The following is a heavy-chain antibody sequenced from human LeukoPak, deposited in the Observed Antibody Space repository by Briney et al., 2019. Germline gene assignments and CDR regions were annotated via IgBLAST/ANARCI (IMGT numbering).Heavy chain of an antibody. CDR3: ARDFAVVVAARRN. J-gene: IGHJ4*02. V-gene: IGHV3-48*01. CDR2: ISSSSSTI. Sequence: RSLRLSCAASGFTFSSYSMNWVRQAPGKGLEWVSYISSSSSTIYYADSVKGRFTISRDNAKNSLYLQMNSLRAEDTAVYYCARDFAVVVAARRNWGQGTLVTVSS. CDR1: GFTFSSYS. D-gene: IGHD2-15*01.